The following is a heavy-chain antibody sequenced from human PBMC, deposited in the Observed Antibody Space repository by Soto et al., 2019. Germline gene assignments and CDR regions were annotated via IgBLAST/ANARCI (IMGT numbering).Heavy chain of an antibody. J-gene: IGHJ3*01. CDR2: IKGDGTKE. CDR1: GFTFKSDW. Sequence: EVPLVESGGGMVQPGRSLRLSCVGSGFTFKSDWMTWVRQAPGKGLEWVANIKGDGTKENYVDSVKGRFTISRDNATNSLYLQMNSLRVEDTAVYYCARALSPSCGGRWCDALELWGQGTVVSVSS. V-gene: IGHV3-7*04. CDR3: ARALSPSCGGRWCDALEL. D-gene: IGHD2-21*01.